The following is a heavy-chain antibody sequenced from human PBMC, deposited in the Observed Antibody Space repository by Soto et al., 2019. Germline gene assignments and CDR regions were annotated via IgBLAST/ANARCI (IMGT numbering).Heavy chain of an antibody. Sequence: QVQLQQWGAGLLKPSETLSLTCAVYGGSFSGYYWSWIRQPPGKGLEWIGEINHSGSTNYNPSLKSRVTLSVDTSKNQFSLKLSSVTAADTAVYYCALAVAGYFDYWGQGTLVTVSS. D-gene: IGHD6-19*01. CDR3: ALAVAGYFDY. J-gene: IGHJ4*02. CDR2: INHSGST. CDR1: GGSFSGYY. V-gene: IGHV4-34*01.